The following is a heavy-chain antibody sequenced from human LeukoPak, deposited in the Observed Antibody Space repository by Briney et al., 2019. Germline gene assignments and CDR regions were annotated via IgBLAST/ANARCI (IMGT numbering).Heavy chain of an antibody. CDR2: INHSGST. D-gene: IGHD3-3*01. Sequence: PSETLSLTCAVYGGSFSGYYWSWIRQPPGKGLEWIGEINHSGSTNYNPSLKSRVTISVDTSKNQFSLKLSSVAAADTAVYYCARGPWDPTIFGVVGTRYYFDYWGQGTLVTVSS. CDR1: GGSFSGYY. CDR3: ARGPWDPTIFGVVGTRYYFDY. J-gene: IGHJ4*02. V-gene: IGHV4-34*01.